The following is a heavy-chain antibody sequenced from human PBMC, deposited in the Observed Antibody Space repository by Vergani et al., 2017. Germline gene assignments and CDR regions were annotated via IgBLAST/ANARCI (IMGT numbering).Heavy chain of an antibody. CDR1: GGSISSDNW. CDR2: INRSRST. Sequence: QVQLQQWGPGLVTPSGTLSLTCAVYGGSISSDNWWNWVRQAPGKGLKWIGEINRSRSTNYNPSLRRRVTISLDKSKNQFSLKLTSVTAADTAVYFCASNPRLGGDVVDSWGQGTLVTVSS. D-gene: IGHD3-16*01. V-gene: IGHV4-4*02. J-gene: IGHJ4*02. CDR3: ASNPRLGGDVVDS.